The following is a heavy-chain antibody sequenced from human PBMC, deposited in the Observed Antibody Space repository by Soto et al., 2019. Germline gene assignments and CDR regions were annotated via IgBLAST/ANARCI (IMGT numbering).Heavy chain of an antibody. CDR2: IYYSGST. V-gene: IGHV4-59*01. CDR3: ARDVRGLAAAGDWFDP. CDR1: GGSISSYY. J-gene: IGHJ5*02. Sequence: PSETLSLTCTVSGGSISSYYWSWIRQPPGKGLEWIGYIYYSGSTNYNPSLKSRVTISVDTSKNQFSLKLRSVTAADTAMYYCARDVRGLAAAGDWFDPWGQGTLVTVSS. D-gene: IGHD6-13*01.